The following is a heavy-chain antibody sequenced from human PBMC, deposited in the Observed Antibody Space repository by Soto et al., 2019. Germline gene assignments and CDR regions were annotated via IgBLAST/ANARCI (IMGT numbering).Heavy chain of an antibody. CDR2: INTDGSVA. CDR1: GLTFRSYW. J-gene: IGHJ5*02. D-gene: IGHD3-3*02. Sequence: EVQLVESGGGLVQPGESLRLSCAASGLTFRSYWMHWVRQAPGKGLVWVSRINTDGSVAMYVDSVKGRFTISRDNAKNPLYLPMNGMRAKHTAVYHCVRDRHLWRLAPWGRGPLVTVSS. CDR3: VRDRHLWRLAP. V-gene: IGHV3-74*03.